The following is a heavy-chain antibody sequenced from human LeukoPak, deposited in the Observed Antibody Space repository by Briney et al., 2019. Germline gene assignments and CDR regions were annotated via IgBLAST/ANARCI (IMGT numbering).Heavy chain of an antibody. CDR3: AKVPASGTSYKGFDS. Sequence: QPGGSLRLSCAASGFTLSSYAMSWVRQAPGKGLEWISGISGSGGSTYYADSVKGRFAISRDNSKNTLYLQMNSLRADDTAVYYCAKVPASGTSYKGFDSWGQGTLVTVSS. V-gene: IGHV3-23*01. D-gene: IGHD3-10*01. CDR2: ISGSGGST. CDR1: GFTLSSYA. J-gene: IGHJ4*02.